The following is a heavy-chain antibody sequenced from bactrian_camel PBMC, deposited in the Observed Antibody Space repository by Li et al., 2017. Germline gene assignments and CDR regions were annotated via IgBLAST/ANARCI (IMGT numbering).Heavy chain of an antibody. J-gene: IGHJ4*01. D-gene: IGHD4*01. CDR2: VRSDGAT. V-gene: IGHV3S55*01. CDR1: GFNAADSP. Sequence: HVQLVESGGGSVQAGGSLNLSCTTSGFNAADSPMAWYRQAPGKECELVSMVRSDGATYYADSVKGRFTVTISKENAKNTLYLQMNNLKPEDTAMYFCASGPPTGTLATMLRKPQLWLSWGQGTQVTVS. CDR3: ASGPPTGTLATMLRKPQLWLS.